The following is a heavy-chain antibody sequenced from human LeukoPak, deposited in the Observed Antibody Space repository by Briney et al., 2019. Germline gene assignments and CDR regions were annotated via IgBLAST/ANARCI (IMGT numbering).Heavy chain of an antibody. CDR2: NSGGT. CDR3: ARETKYYYGSGRENWFDP. V-gene: IGHV1-2*02. Sequence: NSGGTNYAQNFQGRVTMTRDTSISTAYMELSRLRSDDTAVYYCARETKYYYGSGRENWFDPWGQGTLVTVSS. J-gene: IGHJ5*02. D-gene: IGHD3-10*01.